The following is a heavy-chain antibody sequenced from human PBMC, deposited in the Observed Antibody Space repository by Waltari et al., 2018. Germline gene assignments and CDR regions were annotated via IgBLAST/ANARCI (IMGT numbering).Heavy chain of an antibody. CDR2: IYYSGST. J-gene: IGHJ3*02. D-gene: IGHD1-26*01. Sequence: QVQLQESGPGLVTPSQTLSLTCPVSGGSISSGDYYWSWIRQPPGKGLEWIGYIYYSGSTYYNPSLKSRVTISGDTSKNQFSLKLSSVTAADTAVYYCARVNSQTSRAFDIWGQGTMVTVSS. CDR1: GGSISSGDYY. CDR3: ARVNSQTSRAFDI. V-gene: IGHV4-30-4*08.